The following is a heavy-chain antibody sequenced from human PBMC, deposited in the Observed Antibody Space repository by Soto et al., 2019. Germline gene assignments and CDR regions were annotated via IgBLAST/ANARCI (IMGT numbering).Heavy chain of an antibody. J-gene: IGHJ5*02. CDR3: ARDLSDFWSGFPGWFDP. D-gene: IGHD3-3*01. CDR1: GYTFTSYG. CDR2: ISAYNGNT. Sequence: ASVKVSCKASGYTFTSYGISWVRQAPGQGLEWMGWISAYNGNTNYAQKLQGRVTITTDTSASTAYMELSSLRSEDTAVYYCARDLSDFWSGFPGWFDPWGQGTLVTVSS. V-gene: IGHV1-18*01.